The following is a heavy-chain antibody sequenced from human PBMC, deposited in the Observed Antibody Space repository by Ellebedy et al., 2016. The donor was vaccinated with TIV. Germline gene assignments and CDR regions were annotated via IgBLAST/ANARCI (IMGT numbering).Heavy chain of an antibody. CDR2: IKEDGSEK. D-gene: IGHD6-19*01. J-gene: IGHJ6*02. Sequence: GESLKISCVASGFSFTSYSINWVRQVPGKGLEWVANIKEDGSEKYYVDSVKGRFTISRDNARNSLYLQMNSLRAEDTAVYYCASSLYSSGWFYDYFGMDVWGQGTTVTVSS. CDR3: ASSLYSSGWFYDYFGMDV. V-gene: IGHV3-7*03. CDR1: GFSFTSYS.